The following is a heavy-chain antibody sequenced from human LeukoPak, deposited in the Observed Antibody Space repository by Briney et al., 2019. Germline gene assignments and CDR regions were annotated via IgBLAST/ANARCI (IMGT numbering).Heavy chain of an antibody. CDR2: ISWDGGST. Sequence: GGSLRLSCAASGFTFDDYTMHWVRQAPGKGLEWVSLISWDGGSTYYADSVKGRFTISRDNAKNSLYLQMNSLRAEDTAVHYCARAPGAARPRGYYYYMDVWGKGTTVTVSS. J-gene: IGHJ6*03. V-gene: IGHV3-43*01. D-gene: IGHD6-6*01. CDR1: GFTFDDYT. CDR3: ARAPGAARPRGYYYYMDV.